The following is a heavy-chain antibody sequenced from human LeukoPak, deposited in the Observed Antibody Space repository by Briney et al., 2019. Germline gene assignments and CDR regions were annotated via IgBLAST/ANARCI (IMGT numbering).Heavy chain of an antibody. J-gene: IGHJ6*03. CDR1: GGSISSGSYY. CDR2: IYYSGST. Sequence: SETLSLTCTVSGGSISSGSYYWSWIRQPPGKGQEWIGYIYYSGSTNYNPSLKSRVTISVDTSKNQFSLKLSSVTAADTAVYYCARAFYPGYYSYMAVWGKGTTVTVSS. D-gene: IGHD3-3*02. V-gene: IGHV4-61*01. CDR3: ARAFYPGYYSYMAV.